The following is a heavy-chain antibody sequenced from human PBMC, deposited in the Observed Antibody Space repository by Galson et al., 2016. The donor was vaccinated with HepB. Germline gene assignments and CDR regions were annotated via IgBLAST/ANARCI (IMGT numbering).Heavy chain of an antibody. Sequence: SLRLSCAASGFTFSNYVMNWVRQAPGKGLEWVSAISGSGTNTYYEDSVKGRFTISRDNSKNTLFLQMNSLRAEDTAVYYCAKSLLGVTLVSYYYGMDVWGQGTPGTVPS. CDR2: ISGSGTNT. V-gene: IGHV3-23*01. CDR3: AKSLLGVTLVSYYYGMDV. CDR1: GFTFSNYV. J-gene: IGHJ6*02. D-gene: IGHD2-21*02.